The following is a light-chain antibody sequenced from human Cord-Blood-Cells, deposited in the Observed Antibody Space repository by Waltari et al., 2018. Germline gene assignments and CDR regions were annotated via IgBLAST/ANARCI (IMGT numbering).Light chain of an antibody. Sequence: IVSPQPPCTLSFSPGERATLSCRASQGVSSSYLAGYQQKPGQAPRLLIYGASSRATGIPDRFSGSGSGTDFSLTISRLEPEDFAVYYCQQYGSSQPFGQGTKVEIK. V-gene: IGKV3-20*01. J-gene: IGKJ1*01. CDR3: QQYGSSQP. CDR1: QGVSSSY. CDR2: GAS.